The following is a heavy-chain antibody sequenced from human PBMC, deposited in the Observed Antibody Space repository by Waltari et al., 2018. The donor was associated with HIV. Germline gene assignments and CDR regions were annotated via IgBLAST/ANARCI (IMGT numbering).Heavy chain of an antibody. J-gene: IGHJ4*02. CDR1: GYTFTSYD. CDR2: MNPNSGNT. V-gene: IGHV1-8*01. Sequence: QVQLVQSGAEVKKPGASVKVSCTASGYTFTSYDINWVRQAPGQGLEWMGWMNPNSGNTGYAQKFQGRVTMTRNISISTAYMELSSLTSEDTAIYYCARGSVMGEAFDYWGQGNLVTVSS. CDR3: ARGSVMGEAFDY. D-gene: IGHD1-26*01.